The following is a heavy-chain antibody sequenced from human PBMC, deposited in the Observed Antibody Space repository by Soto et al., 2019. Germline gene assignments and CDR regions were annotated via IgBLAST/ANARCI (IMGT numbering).Heavy chain of an antibody. CDR3: ARGPIEYYDILTGTGGMDV. CDR1: GYTFTGYY. J-gene: IGHJ6*02. V-gene: IGHV1-2*04. Sequence: QVQLVQSGAEVKKPGASVKVSCKASGYTFTGYYMHWVRQAPGQGLEWMGWINPNSGGTNYAQKFQGWVTMTRDTSISPAHMELSRLRSDDTAVYYCARGPIEYYDILTGTGGMDVWGQGTTVTVSS. CDR2: INPNSGGT. D-gene: IGHD3-9*01.